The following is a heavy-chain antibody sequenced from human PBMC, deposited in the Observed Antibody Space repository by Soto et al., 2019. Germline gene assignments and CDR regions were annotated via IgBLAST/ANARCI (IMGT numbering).Heavy chain of an antibody. J-gene: IGHJ6*02. V-gene: IGHV1-69*13. CDR1: GGTFSSDA. CDR2: IIPIFGTA. D-gene: IGHD3-9*01. Sequence: SVKVSCKASGGTFSSDAISWVRQAPGQGLEWMGGIIPIFGTANYAQKFQGRVTITADESTSTAYMELSSLRSEDTAVYYCARDTPPLTGYSALYYYYGMDVWGQGTTVTVSS. CDR3: ARDTPPLTGYSALYYYYGMDV.